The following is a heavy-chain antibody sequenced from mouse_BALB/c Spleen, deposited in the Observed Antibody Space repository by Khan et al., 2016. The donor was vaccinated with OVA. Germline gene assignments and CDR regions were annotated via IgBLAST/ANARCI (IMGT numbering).Heavy chain of an antibody. Sequence: VQLQQSGAELVRPGALVKLSCKASGFNIKDYYMHWVKQRPEQGLVWIGRIDTENGNTIYDPKFQGKASITSDTSSNTAYLQLSSLTSEDTAVXYCTRDGYSPGFAYWGQGTLVTVSA. J-gene: IGHJ3*01. CDR2: IDTENGNT. V-gene: IGHV14-1*02. CDR1: GFNIKDYY. CDR3: TRDGYSPGFAY. D-gene: IGHD2-3*01.